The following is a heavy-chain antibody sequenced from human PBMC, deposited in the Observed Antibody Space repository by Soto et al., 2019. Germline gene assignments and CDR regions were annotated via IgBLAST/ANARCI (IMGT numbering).Heavy chain of an antibody. Sequence: GGSLRLSCAASGFTFSSYAMSWVRQAPGKGLEWVSAISGSGGSTYYADSVKGRFTLSRDNSKNTLYLQMKSLRAEDTAVYYYAKGQWYDAFYICVQGRMFTISS. CDR3: AKGQWYDAFYI. CDR2: ISGSGGST. J-gene: IGHJ3*02. D-gene: IGHD1-1*01. CDR1: GFTFSSYA. V-gene: IGHV3-23*01.